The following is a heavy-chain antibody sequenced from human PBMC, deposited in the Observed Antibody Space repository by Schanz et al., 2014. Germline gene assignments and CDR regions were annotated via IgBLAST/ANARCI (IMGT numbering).Heavy chain of an antibody. CDR1: GYTFTSYD. J-gene: IGHJ4*02. V-gene: IGHV1-8*01. CDR3: TKGRTFGR. CDR2: MNSKTGNT. Sequence: QVQLVQSGGEVKKPGASVKVSCKASGYTFTSYDINWVRQATGQGLEWMGWMNSKTGNTGYAQRFQGRVTMTRNSTITTTYLEVNRLRSEGATVYYCTKGRTFGRWGQGTLVTVSS. D-gene: IGHD3-10*01.